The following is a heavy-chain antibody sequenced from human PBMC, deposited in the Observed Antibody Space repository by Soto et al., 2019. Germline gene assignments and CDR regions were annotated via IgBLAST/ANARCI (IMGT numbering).Heavy chain of an antibody. D-gene: IGHD7-27*01. CDR3: AKATGDQRGYYYYGMDV. CDR2: ISGSGGST. Sequence: EVQLLESGGGWVQPGGSLRLSCAASGFTFSSYAMSWVHQAPGKGLEWVSSISGSGGSTDYADSMKGRFTISRANSKNTLYLQMNSLRAEDTAVYYCAKATGDQRGYYYYGMDVWGQGTTVTVSS. J-gene: IGHJ6*02. V-gene: IGHV3-23*01. CDR1: GFTFSSYA.